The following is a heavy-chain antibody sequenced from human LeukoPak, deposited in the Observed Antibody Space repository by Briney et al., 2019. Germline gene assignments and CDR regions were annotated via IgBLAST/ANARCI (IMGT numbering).Heavy chain of an antibody. J-gene: IGHJ4*02. Sequence: GGSLRLSCAASGFTFTSYAMNWVRQAPGKGLEWVAGISSGDRTFHAESVKGRFTISRDKSKATLYLQMNSLRAEDTAVYYCAKDGTASPYFHWFDNWGQGTQVIVSS. V-gene: IGHV3-23*01. CDR3: AKDGTASPYFHWFDN. CDR2: ISSGDRT. CDR1: GFTFTSYA. D-gene: IGHD3-9*01.